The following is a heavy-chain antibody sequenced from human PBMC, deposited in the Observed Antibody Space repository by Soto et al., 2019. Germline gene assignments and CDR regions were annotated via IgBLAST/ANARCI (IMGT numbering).Heavy chain of an antibody. J-gene: IGHJ5*02. V-gene: IGHV4-61*01. CDR2: IYDGGGS. Sequence: QVQLQESGPGLVKPAETLSLTCSVSGASVTSGLYYWTWIRQPPGRGLEWMGFIYDGGGSDDSPSRRGRVTMSVDSSKNQFSLNLTSVTAADTAVYYCARADGREFDYDDVWGTRGDWFDPWGQGTLVTVSS. D-gene: IGHD3-16*01. CDR1: GASVTSGLYY. CDR3: ARADGREFDYDDVWGTRGDWFDP.